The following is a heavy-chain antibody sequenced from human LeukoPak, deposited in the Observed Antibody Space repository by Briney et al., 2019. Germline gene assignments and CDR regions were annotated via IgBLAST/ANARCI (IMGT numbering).Heavy chain of an antibody. CDR2: IHATGGS. V-gene: IGHV4-4*09. J-gene: IGHJ4*02. D-gene: IGHD1-26*01. CDR3: ARLGSYHDF. CDR1: GASIGNYY. Sequence: SETLSLTCTVSGASIGNYYWSWIRQTPEKGLEWMGYIHATGGSNYYPSLKSRLTVSIDTSRNQLSLKLTSVTAADTAVYFCARLGSYHDFWGQGALVTVSS.